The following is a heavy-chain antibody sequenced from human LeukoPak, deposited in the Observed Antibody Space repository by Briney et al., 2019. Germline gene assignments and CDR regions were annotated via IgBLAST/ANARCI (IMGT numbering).Heavy chain of an antibody. CDR2: IYISGST. J-gene: IGHJ4*02. D-gene: IGHD6-19*01. Sequence: SETLSLTCTVSGGSFSSGLYYWTWIRQPAGKGLEWIGRIYISGSTNYNPSLKSRVTISVDTSKNQFSLKLSSVTAADTAVYYCARVIREGIAVAGTLSHFDYWGQGTLVTVSS. CDR3: ARVIREGIAVAGTLSHFDY. CDR1: GGSFSSGLYY. V-gene: IGHV4-61*02.